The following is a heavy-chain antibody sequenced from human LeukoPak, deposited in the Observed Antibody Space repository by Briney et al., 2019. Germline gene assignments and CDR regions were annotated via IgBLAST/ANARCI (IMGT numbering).Heavy chain of an antibody. CDR1: GFTFSSYS. Sequence: GGSLRLSCAASGFTFSSYSMNWVRQAPGKGLEWVSSISSSSSYIYYADSVKGRFTISRDNAKNSLYLQMNSLRAEDTAVYYCAREHYYYGSGSYSIFDYWGQGTLVTVSS. CDR3: AREHYYYGSGSYSIFDY. J-gene: IGHJ4*02. D-gene: IGHD3-10*01. V-gene: IGHV3-21*01. CDR2: ISSSSSYI.